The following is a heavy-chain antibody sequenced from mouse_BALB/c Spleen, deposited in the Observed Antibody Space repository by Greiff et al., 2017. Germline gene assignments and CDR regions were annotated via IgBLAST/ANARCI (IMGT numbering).Heavy chain of an antibody. J-gene: IGHJ3*01. Sequence: EVQVVESGGGLVKPGGSLKLSCAASGFTFSSYAMSWVRQSPEKRLEWVAEISSGGSYTYYPDTVTGRFTISRDNAKNTLYLEMSSLRSEDTAMYYCARVGIYYGNYAAWFAYWGQGTLVTVSA. CDR1: GFTFSSYA. V-gene: IGHV5-9-4*01. D-gene: IGHD2-1*01. CDR2: ISSGGSYT. CDR3: ARVGIYYGNYAAWFAY.